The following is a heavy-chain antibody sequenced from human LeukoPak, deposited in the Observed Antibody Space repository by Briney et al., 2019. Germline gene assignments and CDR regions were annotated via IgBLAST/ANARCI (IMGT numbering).Heavy chain of an antibody. V-gene: IGHV1-2*02. J-gene: IGHJ5*02. CDR2: INPNSGGT. Sequence: ASVKVSCKASGYTFTGYYMHWVRQAPGQGLELMGWINPNSGGTNYAQKFQGRVTMTRDTSISTAYMELSRLRSDDTAVYYCARTYYDFWSGYQPSNWFDPWGQGTLVTVSS. CDR1: GYTFTGYY. CDR3: ARTYYDFWSGYQPSNWFDP. D-gene: IGHD3-3*01.